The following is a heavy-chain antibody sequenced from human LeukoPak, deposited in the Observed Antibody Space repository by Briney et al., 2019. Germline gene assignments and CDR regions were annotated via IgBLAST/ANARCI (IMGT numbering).Heavy chain of an antibody. CDR2: INPSGGST. D-gene: IGHD2-15*01. CDR3: ARVMCSGGSCYSLFFDRFDY. Sequence: GASVKVSCKASGYTFTSYYMHWVRQAPGQGLEWMGIINPSGGSTSYAQKFQGRVTMTTDTSTSTAYMELRSLRSDDTAVCYCARVMCSGGSCYSLFFDRFDYWGQGTLVTVSS. J-gene: IGHJ4*02. V-gene: IGHV1-46*01. CDR1: GYTFTSYY.